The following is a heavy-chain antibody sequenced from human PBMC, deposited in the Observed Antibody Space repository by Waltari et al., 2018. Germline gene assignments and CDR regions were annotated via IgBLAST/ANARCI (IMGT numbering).Heavy chain of an antibody. D-gene: IGHD2-2*01. CDR3: ARVVPAATIEYDFDY. CDR2: IYTSGNT. Sequence: QVQLQESGPGLVKPSETLSLTCTVSGGSISSYYWSWIRQPAGKGLEWIGRIYTSGNTNYNPSLKSRVTMSLDTSKNQFSLRLNSVTAADTAVYYCARVVPAATIEYDFDYWGQGTLVTVSS. V-gene: IGHV4-4*07. CDR1: GGSISSYY. J-gene: IGHJ4*02.